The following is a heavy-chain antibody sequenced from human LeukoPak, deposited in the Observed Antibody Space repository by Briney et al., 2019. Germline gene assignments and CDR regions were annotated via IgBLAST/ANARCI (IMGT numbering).Heavy chain of an antibody. Sequence: ASVKVSCKVSGYTLTELSVHWVRQAPGKGLEWMGGFDPEDGQTIYAQKFQGRATMTEDTSRDTAYMELSRLRSEDTAVYYCATGTFGQDEIPPFDYWGQGTLVTVSS. CDR1: GYTLTELS. CDR2: FDPEDGQT. CDR3: ATGTFGQDEIPPFDY. D-gene: IGHD3-3*01. V-gene: IGHV1-24*01. J-gene: IGHJ4*02.